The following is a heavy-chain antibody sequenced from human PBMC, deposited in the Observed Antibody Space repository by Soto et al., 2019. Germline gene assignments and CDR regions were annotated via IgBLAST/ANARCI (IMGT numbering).Heavy chain of an antibody. V-gene: IGHV3-9*01. CDR1: GFKFGDYA. Sequence: EVQLVESGGGLVQPGRSLRLSCEASGFKFGDYAMHWVRQAPGKGLEWVSGVSWNSEIVGYADSVKGRFTISRDNAKNSLYLEMNSLRTEDTALYYCAKDRGPCSGNKCSSLYYYYGMDVWGKGTTVTVSS. CDR3: AKDRGPCSGNKCSSLYYYYGMDV. CDR2: VSWNSEIV. D-gene: IGHD2-15*01. J-gene: IGHJ6*04.